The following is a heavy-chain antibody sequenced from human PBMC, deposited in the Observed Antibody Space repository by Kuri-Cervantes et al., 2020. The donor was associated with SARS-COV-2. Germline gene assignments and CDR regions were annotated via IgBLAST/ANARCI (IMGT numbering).Heavy chain of an antibody. CDR2: INPSGGST. J-gene: IGHJ6*02. V-gene: IGHV1-46*01. Sequence: ASVKVSCKASGYTFTGYYMHWVRQAPGQGLEWMGIINPSGGSTSYAQKFQGRVTMTRDTSTSTVYMELSSLRSEDTAVYYCARGPDYDFWCGYYLGGMDVWGQGTTVTVSS. CDR1: GYTFTGYY. D-gene: IGHD3-3*01. CDR3: ARGPDYDFWCGYYLGGMDV.